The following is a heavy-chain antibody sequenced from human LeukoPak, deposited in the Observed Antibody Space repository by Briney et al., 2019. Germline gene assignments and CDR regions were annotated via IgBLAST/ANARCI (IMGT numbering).Heavy chain of an antibody. D-gene: IGHD6-13*01. V-gene: IGHV4-61*08. Sequence: SETLSLTFTVSGGSISSGDYYWSWIRQPPGKGLEWIGYIYYSGSTNYNPSLKSRVTISVDTSKNQFSLKLSSVTAADTAVYYCARDGDYSSSWLDYWGQGTLVTVSS. J-gene: IGHJ4*02. CDR3: ARDGDYSSSWLDY. CDR1: GGSISSGDYY. CDR2: IYYSGST.